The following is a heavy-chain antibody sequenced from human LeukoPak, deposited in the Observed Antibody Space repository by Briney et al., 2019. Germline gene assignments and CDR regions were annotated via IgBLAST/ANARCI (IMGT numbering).Heavy chain of an antibody. Sequence: SETLSLTCTVSGGSISSYYWSWIRQPPGKGLEWIGYIYYSGSTNYNPSLKSRVTISVDTSKNQFSLKLSSVTAADTAVYYCARGGGLNWHRAWFDPWGQGTLVTVSS. CDR2: IYYSGST. D-gene: IGHD3-16*01. J-gene: IGHJ5*02. CDR1: GGSISSYY. V-gene: IGHV4-59*01. CDR3: ARGGGLNWHRAWFDP.